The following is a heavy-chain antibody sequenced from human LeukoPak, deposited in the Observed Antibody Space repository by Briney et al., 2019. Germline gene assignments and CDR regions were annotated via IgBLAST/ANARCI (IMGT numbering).Heavy chain of an antibody. J-gene: IGHJ4*02. V-gene: IGHV1-2*02. D-gene: IGHD6-19*01. CDR3: ARSSSAWYELDFDY. CDR2: INPHSGDT. Sequence: GASVKVSCKASGYTFTGYYIHWVRQAPGQGLEWVGWINPHSGDTNYAQKFQGRVTMTRDTSISAAYMELSRLKSDDTAVYYCARSSSAWYELDFDYWGQGTPVTVSS. CDR1: GYTFTGYY.